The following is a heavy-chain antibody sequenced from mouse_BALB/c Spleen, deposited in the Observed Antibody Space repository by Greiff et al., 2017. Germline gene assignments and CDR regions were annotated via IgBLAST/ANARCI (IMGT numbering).Heavy chain of an antibody. V-gene: IGHV5-9-4*01. Sequence: EVKLMESGGGLVKPGGSLKLSCAASGFTFSSYAMSWVRQSPEKRLEWVAEISSGGSYTYYPDTVTGRFTISRDNAKNTLYLEMSSLRSEDTAMYYCARGRDYDGENAMDYWGQGTSVTVSS. CDR1: GFTFSSYA. D-gene: IGHD2-4*01. CDR3: ARGRDYDGENAMDY. J-gene: IGHJ4*01. CDR2: ISSGGSYT.